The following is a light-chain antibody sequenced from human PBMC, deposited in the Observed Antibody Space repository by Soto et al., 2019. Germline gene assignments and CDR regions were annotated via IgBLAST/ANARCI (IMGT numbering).Light chain of an antibody. J-gene: IGKJ3*01. CDR1: QSVSTN. CDR2: GAS. V-gene: IGKV3-15*01. Sequence: EIVMTQSPATLSVSPGERATLSCGASQSVSTNLAWYQQKPGQAPRLLIYGASTRATGIPARFSGSGSWTEFTRAISSLQSEDFAVYYCQQYNDWPLTFGPGTKVDIK. CDR3: QQYNDWPLT.